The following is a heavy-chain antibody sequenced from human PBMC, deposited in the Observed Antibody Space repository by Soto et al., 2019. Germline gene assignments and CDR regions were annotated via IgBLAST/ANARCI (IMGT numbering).Heavy chain of an antibody. CDR1: GITFSDYW. V-gene: IGHV3-74*01. Sequence: EVQLVESGGGLVQPGGSLRLSCVVSGITFSDYWMHWVRQAPGKGLVWVSRVNSDGSRTSYADSVKGRFTISRENTKNTLYLPMTSLRAEDTAVYYCARDVQLQSFDYWGQGTLVTVSS. D-gene: IGHD5-18*01. CDR2: VNSDGSRT. J-gene: IGHJ4*02. CDR3: ARDVQLQSFDY.